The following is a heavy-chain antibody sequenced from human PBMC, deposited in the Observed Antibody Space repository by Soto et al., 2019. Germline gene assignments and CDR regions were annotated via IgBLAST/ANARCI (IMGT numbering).Heavy chain of an antibody. CDR3: ARAPWSSSSLYYYYYGMDV. D-gene: IGHD6-6*01. CDR1: GGSFSGYY. CDR2: INHSGST. Sequence: QVQLQQWGAGLLKPSETLSLTCAVYGGSFSGYYWSWIRQPPGKGLEWIGEINHSGSTNYNPSLKSRVTISVDTSKNQFSLKLSSVTAADTAVYYCARAPWSSSSLYYYYYGMDVWGQGTTVTVSS. V-gene: IGHV4-34*01. J-gene: IGHJ6*02.